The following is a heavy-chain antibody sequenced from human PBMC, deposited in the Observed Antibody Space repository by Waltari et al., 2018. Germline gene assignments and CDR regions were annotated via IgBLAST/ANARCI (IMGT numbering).Heavy chain of an antibody. D-gene: IGHD4-17*01. CDR3: VRDSNSVSAKYYYGVDV. V-gene: IGHV3-48*01. CDR2: ISFDTTTT. J-gene: IGHJ6*02. CDR1: GFSFIRYS. Sequence: EVLLVESGGGLVQPGGSLRLSCAASGFSFIRYSLSGFRQARGKGPEWVAHISFDTTTTFHAVSVKGRFTISRDNAKKSLYLQMNGLRVDDTAVYYCVRDSNSVSAKYYYGVDVWGQGTRVTVS.